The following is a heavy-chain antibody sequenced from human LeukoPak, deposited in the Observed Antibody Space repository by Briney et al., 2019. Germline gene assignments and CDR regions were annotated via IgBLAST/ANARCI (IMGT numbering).Heavy chain of an antibody. V-gene: IGHV1-24*01. D-gene: IGHD6-13*01. Sequence: ASVKVSCKVSGYTLTELSMHWVRQAPGKGLEWMGGFDPEDGETIYAQKFQGRVTMTTDTSTSTAYMELRSLRSDDTAVYYCARGIAVLDVWGQGTTVTVSS. CDR2: FDPEDGET. J-gene: IGHJ6*02. CDR3: ARGIAVLDV. CDR1: GYTLTELS.